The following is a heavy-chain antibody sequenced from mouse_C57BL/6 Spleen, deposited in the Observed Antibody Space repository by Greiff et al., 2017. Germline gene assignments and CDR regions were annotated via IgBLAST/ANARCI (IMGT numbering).Heavy chain of an antibody. CDR3: TRANWDGYFDY. CDR2: IDPETGGT. CDR1: GYTFTDYE. V-gene: IGHV1-15*01. D-gene: IGHD4-1*01. Sequence: QVQLQQSGAELVRPGASVTLSCKASGYTFTDYEMHWVKQTPVHGLEWIGAIDPETGGTAYNQKFKGKAILTADKSSSTAYMELRSLTSEDSAVYYCTRANWDGYFDYWGQGTTLTVSS. J-gene: IGHJ2*01.